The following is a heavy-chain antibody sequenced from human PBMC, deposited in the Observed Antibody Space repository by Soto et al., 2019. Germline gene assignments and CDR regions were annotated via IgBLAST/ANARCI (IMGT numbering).Heavy chain of an antibody. CDR1: GGSFSGYY. J-gene: IGHJ6*02. D-gene: IGHD3-10*01. CDR2: INHSGST. Sequence: LSLTCAVYGGSFSGYYWSLIRQPPWKGLEWIGEINHSGSTNYNPSLKSRVTISVDTSKNQFSLKLSSVTAADTAVYYCARAHYYGSGSYYNEDGMDVWGQGTTVTVAS. V-gene: IGHV4-34*01. CDR3: ARAHYYGSGSYYNEDGMDV.